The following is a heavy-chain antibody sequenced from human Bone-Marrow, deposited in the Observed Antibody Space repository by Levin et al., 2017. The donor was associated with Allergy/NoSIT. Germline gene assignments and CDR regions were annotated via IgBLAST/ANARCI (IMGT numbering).Heavy chain of an antibody. Sequence: SCTVSGDSISSGRYYWTWIRQPAGKGPEWVGRFYIDGTTNYNPSLQSRVTVSTDTSKNQFSLRLTSVTAADTAVYYCARARGVGSLFDYWGQGTLVTVSS. CDR1: GDSISSGRYY. D-gene: IGHD1-26*01. J-gene: IGHJ4*02. CDR3: ARARGVGSLFDY. V-gene: IGHV4-61*02. CDR2: FYIDGTT.